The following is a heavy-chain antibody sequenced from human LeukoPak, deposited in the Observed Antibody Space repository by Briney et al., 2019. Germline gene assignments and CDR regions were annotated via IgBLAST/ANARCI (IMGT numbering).Heavy chain of an antibody. Sequence: ASVKVSCKASGYTFTAYSMHWVRRAPGQGLEWMGWINPNSGGTNYAQKFQGRVTMTRDTSITTAYMELSRLRSDETAVYYCARDLDYYGSGSFFNIWGQGTMVTVSS. CDR2: INPNSGGT. V-gene: IGHV1-2*02. J-gene: IGHJ3*02. D-gene: IGHD3-10*01. CDR3: ARDLDYYGSGSFFNI. CDR1: GYTFTAYS.